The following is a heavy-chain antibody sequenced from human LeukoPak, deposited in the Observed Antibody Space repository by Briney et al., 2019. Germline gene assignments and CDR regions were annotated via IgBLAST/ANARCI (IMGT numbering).Heavy chain of an antibody. D-gene: IGHD5-18*01. Sequence: GRSLRLSCAASGFTFSSYGMHWVRQAPGKGLEWVAVISYDGSNKYYADSVKGRFTISRDNSKNTLYLQMNSLRAEDTAVYYCAKDSGYSYGYWGYFDYWGQGTLVTVSS. CDR1: GFTFSSYG. CDR3: AKDSGYSYGYWGYFDY. J-gene: IGHJ4*02. V-gene: IGHV3-30*18. CDR2: ISYDGSNK.